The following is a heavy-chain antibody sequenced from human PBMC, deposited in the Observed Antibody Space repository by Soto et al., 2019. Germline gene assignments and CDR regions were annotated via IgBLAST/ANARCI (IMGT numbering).Heavy chain of an antibody. CDR3: AHRRYDSSGYRIDY. CDR1: GFSLSTSGVG. Sequence: QITLTESGPTLVKPTQTLTLTCTFSGFSLSTSGVGVGWIRQPPGKALEWLALIYWDDDKRYSPSLKSRLTITKDTSKTQVVLTMTNMDPLDTATYYCAHRRYDSSGYRIDYWGQGTLVTVSS. CDR2: IYWDDDK. D-gene: IGHD3-22*01. V-gene: IGHV2-5*02. J-gene: IGHJ4*02.